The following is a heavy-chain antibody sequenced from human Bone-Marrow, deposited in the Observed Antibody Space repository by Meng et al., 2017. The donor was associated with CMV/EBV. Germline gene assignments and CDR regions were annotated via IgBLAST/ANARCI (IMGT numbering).Heavy chain of an antibody. V-gene: IGHV3-20*04. CDR2: INWNGGST. CDR3: ARDLSYYDFWSGYYTPHYYYYGMDV. Sequence: GESLKISCAASGFTFDDYGMSWVRQAPGKGLEWVSGINWNGGSTGYADSVKGRFTISRDNAKNSLYLQMNSLRAEDTAVYYCARDLSYYDFWSGYYTPHYYYYGMDVWGQRTTVTVSS. CDR1: GFTFDDYG. D-gene: IGHD3-3*01. J-gene: IGHJ6*02.